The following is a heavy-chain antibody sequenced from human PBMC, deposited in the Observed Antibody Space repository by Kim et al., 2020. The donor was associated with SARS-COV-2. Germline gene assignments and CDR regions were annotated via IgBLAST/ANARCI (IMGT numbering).Heavy chain of an antibody. CDR2: IYYSGST. J-gene: IGHJ6*02. CDR3: AGIWFGESITESSYYYGMDV. Sequence: SETLSLTCTVSGGSISSSSYYWGWIRQPPGKGLEWIGSIYYSGSTYYNPSLKSRVTISVDTSKNQFSLKLSSVTAADTAVYYCAGIWFGESITESSYYYGMDVWGQGTTVTVSS. V-gene: IGHV4-39*01. CDR1: GGSISSSSYY. D-gene: IGHD3-10*01.